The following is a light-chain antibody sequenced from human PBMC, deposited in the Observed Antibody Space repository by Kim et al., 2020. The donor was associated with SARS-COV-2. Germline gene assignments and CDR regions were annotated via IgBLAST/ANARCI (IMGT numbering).Light chain of an antibody. Sequence: SLSPRERATLSCRASQTVYIFLAWYQQKPGQPPSLLIYDASNRATGIPARFSGGGSGTDFTLTIGSLEPEDSAVYYCQQRGTWPHTFGQGTKLEI. V-gene: IGKV3-11*01. J-gene: IGKJ2*01. CDR1: QTVYIF. CDR3: QQRGTWPHT. CDR2: DAS.